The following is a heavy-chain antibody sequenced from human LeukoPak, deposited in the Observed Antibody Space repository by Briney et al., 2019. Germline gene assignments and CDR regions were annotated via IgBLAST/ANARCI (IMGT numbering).Heavy chain of an antibody. J-gene: IGHJ4*02. CDR3: AKVKQVVVIKRRYFDY. V-gene: IGHV3-23*01. D-gene: IGHD3-22*01. CDR1: GFTFSRYA. CDR2: ISGSGGST. Sequence: GGSLRLSCAASGFTFSRYAMMWVRRAPGKGREWGSAISGSGGSTYYAHSVQGRFPISRDNSKNTLYLQMNSLRAEDTAVYYCAKVKQVVVIKRRYFDYWGQGTLGPVS.